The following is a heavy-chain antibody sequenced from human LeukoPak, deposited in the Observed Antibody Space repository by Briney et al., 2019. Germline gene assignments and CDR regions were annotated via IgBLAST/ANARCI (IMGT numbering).Heavy chain of an antibody. V-gene: IGHV1-24*01. D-gene: IGHD2-2*01. Sequence: ASVKVSCKVSGYTLTELSMHWVRQAPGKGLEWMGGFDPKNGETIYVQKFQGRVTMTEDTSTDTAYMWLRSVRSEDTAVYYCATASIVVVPAAPNYCYMDVWGKGTTVTVSS. J-gene: IGHJ6*03. CDR1: GYTLTELS. CDR2: FDPKNGET. CDR3: ATASIVVVPAAPNYCYMDV.